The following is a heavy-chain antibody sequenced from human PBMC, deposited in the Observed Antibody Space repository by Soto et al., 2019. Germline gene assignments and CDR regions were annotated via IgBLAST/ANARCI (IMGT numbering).Heavy chain of an antibody. V-gene: IGHV4-31*03. D-gene: IGHD6-13*01. CDR2: IYYSGST. CDR1: GGSISSGGYH. CDR3: ARDRAAAGTIDY. J-gene: IGHJ4*02. Sequence: SETLSLTCTVSGGSISSGGYHWSWIRQHPGKGLEWIGYIYYSGSTYYNPSLKSRVTISVDTSKNQFSLKLSSVTAADTAVYYCARDRAAAGTIDYWGQGTLVTVSS.